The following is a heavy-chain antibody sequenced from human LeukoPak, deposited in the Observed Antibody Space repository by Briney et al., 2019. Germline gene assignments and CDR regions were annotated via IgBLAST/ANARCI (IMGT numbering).Heavy chain of an antibody. CDR2: INAGNGNT. CDR3: AREDWEDYFDY. Sequence: ASVKVSCKASGYTFTSYAMHWVRQAPGQRLEWMGWINAGNGNTKYSQRFQGRVTITRDTSASTAYMELSSLRSEDTAVYYCAREDWEDYFDYWGQGTLVTVSS. D-gene: IGHD3/OR15-3a*01. V-gene: IGHV1-3*01. J-gene: IGHJ4*02. CDR1: GYTFTSYA.